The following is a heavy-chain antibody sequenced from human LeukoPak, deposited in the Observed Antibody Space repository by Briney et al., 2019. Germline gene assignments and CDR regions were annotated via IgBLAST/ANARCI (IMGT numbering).Heavy chain of an antibody. J-gene: IGHJ4*02. V-gene: IGHV3-30*18. Sequence: RRSLRLSCAASGFTFSSYAMYWVRQTPGKGLEWVAGISYDGSNKYYTDSVKGRFTISRDNSNSMLYLQMGSLRAEDTAVYFCANEPQQVILSNHFDYWGQGTQVTVSS. CDR3: ANEPQQVILSNHFDY. D-gene: IGHD2/OR15-2a*01. CDR1: GFTFSSYA. CDR2: ISYDGSNK.